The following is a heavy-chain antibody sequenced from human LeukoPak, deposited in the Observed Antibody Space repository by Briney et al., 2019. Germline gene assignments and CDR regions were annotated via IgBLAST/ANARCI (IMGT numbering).Heavy chain of an antibody. D-gene: IGHD3-9*01. CDR2: ISGSGGST. CDR1: GFTFSSYA. V-gene: IGHV3-23*01. Sequence: GGSLRLSCAASGFTFSSYAMSWVRQAPGKGLEWVSAISGSGGSTYYADSVKGRFTISRDNSKNTLYLQMNSLRAEDAAVYFCAKNDIGYYFDYGGQGTLVTVSS. J-gene: IGHJ4*02. CDR3: AKNDIGYYFDY.